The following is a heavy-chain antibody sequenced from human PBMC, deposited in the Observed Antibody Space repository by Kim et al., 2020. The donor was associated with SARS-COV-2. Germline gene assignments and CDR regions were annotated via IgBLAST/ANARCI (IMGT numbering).Heavy chain of an antibody. CDR1: GGSVSSGSYY. J-gene: IGHJ6*02. CDR3: ARDGYYDSSGYYYYGMDV. D-gene: IGHD3-22*01. V-gene: IGHV4-61*01. CDR2: IYYSGST. Sequence: SETLSLTCTVSGGSVSSGSYYWSWIRQPPGKGLEWIGYIYYSGSTNYNPSLKSRVTISVDTSKNQFSLKLSSVTAADTAVYYCARDGYYDSSGYYYYGMDVWGQGTTVTVSS.